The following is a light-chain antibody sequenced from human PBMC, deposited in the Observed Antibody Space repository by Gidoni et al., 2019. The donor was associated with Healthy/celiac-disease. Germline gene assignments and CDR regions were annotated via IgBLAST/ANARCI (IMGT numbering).Light chain of an antibody. Sequence: QSVLTQPHSASGTPGQRVTIACSGSSSNIGSNYVYWYQPLPGTAPKLLIYRNNQRPSVVPDRFSGSKSGTSASLAISGLRSEDEADYYCAAWDDSLSGWVFGGGTKLTVL. CDR1: SSNIGSNY. CDR3: AAWDDSLSGWV. J-gene: IGLJ3*02. V-gene: IGLV1-47*01. CDR2: RNN.